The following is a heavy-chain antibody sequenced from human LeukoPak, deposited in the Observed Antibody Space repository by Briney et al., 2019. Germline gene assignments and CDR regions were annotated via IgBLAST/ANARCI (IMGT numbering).Heavy chain of an antibody. CDR1: GFTFSGYS. CDR2: ISSSSSYI. V-gene: IGHV3-21*01. J-gene: IGHJ4*02. D-gene: IGHD3-10*01. Sequence: GGSLRLSCAASGFTFSGYSMNWVRQAPGKGLEWVSSISSSSSYIYYADSVKGRFTISRDNATNSLYLQMNSLRAEDTAVYYCAIDPTGSMVRGVKDYWGQGTLVTVSS. CDR3: AIDPTGSMVRGVKDY.